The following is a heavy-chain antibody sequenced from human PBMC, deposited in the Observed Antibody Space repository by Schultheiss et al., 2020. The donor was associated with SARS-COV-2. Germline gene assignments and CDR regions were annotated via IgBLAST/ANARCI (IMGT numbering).Heavy chain of an antibody. CDR1: GYSFTSYW. CDR2: IYPGDSDT. V-gene: IGHV5-51*01. D-gene: IGHD1-1*01. J-gene: IGHJ5*02. CDR3: GRWNSERFDP. Sequence: GGSLRLSCKGSGYSFTSYWIGWVRQMPGKGLEWMGIIYPGDSDTRYSPSFQGQVTISADRSISTAYLQWSSLKASDTAIYYCGRWNSERFDPWGQGTLVTVSS.